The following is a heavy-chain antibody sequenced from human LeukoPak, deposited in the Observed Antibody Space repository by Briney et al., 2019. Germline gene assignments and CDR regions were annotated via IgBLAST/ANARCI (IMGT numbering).Heavy chain of an antibody. D-gene: IGHD6-19*01. CDR2: INSDGSST. Sequence: GGSLRLSCAASGFTFSSYWMHWVRQAPGKGLVWVSRINSDGSSTSYADSVKGRFTISRDNAKNTLYLQMNSLRAEDTAVYYCARDQDSSSGWYYFDYWGQGTLVTVSS. V-gene: IGHV3-74*01. CDR1: GFTFSSYW. J-gene: IGHJ4*02. CDR3: ARDQDSSSGWYYFDY.